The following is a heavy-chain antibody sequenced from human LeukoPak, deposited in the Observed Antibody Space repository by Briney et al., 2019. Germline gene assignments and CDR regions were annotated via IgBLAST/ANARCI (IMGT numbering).Heavy chain of an antibody. CDR1: GGSISSGGYS. CDR2: IYWNDDK. V-gene: IGHV2-5*01. CDR3: AHRLRHYKITFGGVIVSDYFDY. D-gene: IGHD3-16*02. J-gene: IGHJ4*02. Sequence: TLSLTCAVSGGSISSGGYSWSWIRQPPGKALEWLALIYWNDDKRYSPSLKSRLTITKDTSKNQVVLTMTNMDPVDTATYYCAHRLRHYKITFGGVIVSDYFDYWGQGTLVTVSS.